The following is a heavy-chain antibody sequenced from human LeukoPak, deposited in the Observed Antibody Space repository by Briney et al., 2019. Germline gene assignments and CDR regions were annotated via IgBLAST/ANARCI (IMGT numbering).Heavy chain of an antibody. J-gene: IGHJ4*02. CDR2: INPNSGGT. D-gene: IGHD3-10*01. CDR3: ARDVLLWFGELSRSDY. CDR1: GYTFTGYY. V-gene: IGHV1-2*02. Sequence: ASVEVSCKASGYTFTGYYMHWVRQAPGQGLEWMGWINPNSGGTNYAQKLQGRVTMTTDTSTSTAYMELRSLRSDDTAVYYCARDVLLWFGELSRSDYWGQGTLVTVSS.